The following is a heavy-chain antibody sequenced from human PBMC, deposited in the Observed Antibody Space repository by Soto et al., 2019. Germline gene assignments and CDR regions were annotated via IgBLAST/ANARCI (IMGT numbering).Heavy chain of an antibody. Sequence: GGSLRLSCAASGFTFSSYGMHWVRQAPGKGLEWVAVIWYDGSNKYYADSVKGRFTISRDNSKNTLYLQMNSLRAEDTAVYYCAGSSGSPRIMRKAFDIWGQGTMVTVSS. CDR3: AGSSGSPRIMRKAFDI. J-gene: IGHJ3*02. D-gene: IGHD3-22*01. V-gene: IGHV3-33*01. CDR1: GFTFSSYG. CDR2: IWYDGSNK.